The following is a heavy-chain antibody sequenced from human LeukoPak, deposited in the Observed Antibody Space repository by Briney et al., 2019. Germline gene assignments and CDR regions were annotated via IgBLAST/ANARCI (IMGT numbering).Heavy chain of an antibody. CDR3: AKGSNRGVATIDY. CDR1: GFXFSAYG. J-gene: IGHJ4*02. D-gene: IGHD5-12*01. V-gene: IGHV3-30*18. Sequence: GGSLRLSCAASGFXFSAYGMHWVRQAPGKGLDWVAVISYDGSDKYYAASVKGRFTISRDNSKNTLFLQMNSLRAEDTAVYYCAKGSNRGVATIDYWGQGTLVTVSS. CDR2: ISYDGSDK.